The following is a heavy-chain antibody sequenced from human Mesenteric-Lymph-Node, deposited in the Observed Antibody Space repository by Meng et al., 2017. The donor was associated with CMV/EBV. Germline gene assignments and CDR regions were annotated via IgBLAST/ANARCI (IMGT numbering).Heavy chain of an antibody. J-gene: IGHJ4*02. V-gene: IGHV3-23*01. D-gene: IGHD4/OR15-4a*01. CDR2: ISGGGDTS. CDR1: GITLSNYA. Sequence: ASGITLSNYAMAWVHQAPGKGLEWVSFISGGGDTSYYADSVKGRFTISRDNSKNTLYLQMNSLRADDTAVYYCAKEEVMTMPYYFDFWGQGTLVTVSS. CDR3: AKEEVMTMPYYFDF.